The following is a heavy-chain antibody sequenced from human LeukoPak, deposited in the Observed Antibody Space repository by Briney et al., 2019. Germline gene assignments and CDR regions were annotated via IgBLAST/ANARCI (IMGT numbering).Heavy chain of an antibody. Sequence: GGSLRLSCAASGLSFGDYWMTWVRQAPGKGLEWVAVISYDGSNKYYADSVKGRFTISRDNSKNTLYLQMNSLRAEDTAVYYCAKDGGSYYYYGMDVWGQGTTVTVSS. CDR1: GLSFGDYW. D-gene: IGHD1-26*01. V-gene: IGHV3-30*18. CDR2: ISYDGSNK. J-gene: IGHJ6*02. CDR3: AKDGGSYYYYGMDV.